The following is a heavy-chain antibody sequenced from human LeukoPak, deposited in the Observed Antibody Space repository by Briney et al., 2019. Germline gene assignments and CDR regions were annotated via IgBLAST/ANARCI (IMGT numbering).Heavy chain of an antibody. J-gene: IGHJ4*02. Sequence: SETLSLTCSVSGGSISSSSYYWSWIRQPPGKGLEWIGYMYYSGNTNYNPSLKSRLTTSLDMSKNQFSLKLSSVTAADTAVYYCARGKYYFDYWGQGTLVTVSS. V-gene: IGHV4-61*01. CDR3: ARGKYYFDY. CDR2: MYYSGNT. CDR1: GGSISSSSYY.